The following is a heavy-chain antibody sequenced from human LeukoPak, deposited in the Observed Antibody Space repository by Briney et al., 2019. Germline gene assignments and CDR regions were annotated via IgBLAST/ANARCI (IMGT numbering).Heavy chain of an antibody. CDR2: IYYSGST. Sequence: NPSETLSLTCTVSGGSISSYYWSWLRQPPGKGLEWIGYIYYSGSTNYNPSLKSRVTISVDTSKNQFSLKLSSVTAADTAVYYCARSPYCGGDCYLDYWGQGTLVAVSS. J-gene: IGHJ4*02. CDR3: ARSPYCGGDCYLDY. D-gene: IGHD2-21*02. V-gene: IGHV4-59*01. CDR1: GGSISSYY.